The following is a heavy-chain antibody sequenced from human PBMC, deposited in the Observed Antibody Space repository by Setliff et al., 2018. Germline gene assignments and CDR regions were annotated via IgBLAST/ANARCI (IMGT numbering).Heavy chain of an antibody. V-gene: IGHV4-39*02. CDR3: ARGGSSGWYGVPQIDGFDI. CDR1: GGSISSSNYY. D-gene: IGHD6-19*01. J-gene: IGHJ3*02. CDR2: IYNSGST. Sequence: TLSLTCTVSGGSISSSNYYWGWIRQPPGKGLEWIGNIYNSGSTYYNPSLKSRVTMSVDTSKNHFSLKLTSVTAADTALYYCARGGSSGWYGVPQIDGFDIWGQGTMVTVSS.